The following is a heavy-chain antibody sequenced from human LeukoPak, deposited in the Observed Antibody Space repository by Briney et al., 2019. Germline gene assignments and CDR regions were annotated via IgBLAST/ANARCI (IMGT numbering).Heavy chain of an antibody. CDR1: GGSISSHY. V-gene: IGHV4-59*11. D-gene: IGHD2-21*02. CDR2: IYYSGST. J-gene: IGHJ4*02. CDR3: ARAPGSDEYYFDY. Sequence: SETLSLTCTVSGGSISSHYWSWIRQPPGKGLEWIGYIYYSGSTNYNPSLKSRVTISVDTSKNQFSLKLSSVTAADTAVYYCARAPGSDEYYFDYWGQGTLVTVSS.